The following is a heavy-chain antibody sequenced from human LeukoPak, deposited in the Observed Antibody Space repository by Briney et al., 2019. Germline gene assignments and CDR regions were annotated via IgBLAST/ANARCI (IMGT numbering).Heavy chain of an antibody. CDR3: AKWGPQATTVVTPFSFDYYYYYMDV. Sequence: PGRSLRLSCAASGFTFSSYAMHWVRQAPGKGLEWVAVISYDGSNKYYADSVKGRFTISRDNSKNTLYLQMNSLRAEDTAVYYCAKWGPQATTVVTPFSFDYYYYYMDVWGKGTTVTVSS. CDR1: GFTFSSYA. CDR2: ISYDGSNK. J-gene: IGHJ6*03. V-gene: IGHV3-30*04. D-gene: IGHD4-23*01.